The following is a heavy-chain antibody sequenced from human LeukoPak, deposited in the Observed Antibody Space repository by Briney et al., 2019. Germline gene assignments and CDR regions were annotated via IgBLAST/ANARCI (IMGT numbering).Heavy chain of an antibody. D-gene: IGHD4-11*01. CDR2: IYPGDSDT. V-gene: IGHV5-51*01. Sequence: GESLKISCKGSGYSFTNYWIGWVRQMPGKGLEWMGIIYPGDSDTRYSPSFQGQVTISADKSISTAYLQWSSLKASDTAIYYCARPTDDYSNSAFDYWGQGTLVTVSS. CDR1: GYSFTNYW. CDR3: ARPTDDYSNSAFDY. J-gene: IGHJ4*02.